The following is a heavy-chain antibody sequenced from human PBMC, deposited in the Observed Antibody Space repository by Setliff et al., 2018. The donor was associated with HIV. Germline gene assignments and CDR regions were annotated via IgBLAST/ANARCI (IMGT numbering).Heavy chain of an antibody. CDR3: ARVIASGYNFWSGYPFDAFDV. Sequence: SETLSLTCTVSGDSISSSAYYWGWVRQPPGKGLEWVGSIYYSGTAYYNPSLRSRVTILVDTSNNNFSLKLNSVTAADTAMYHCARVIASGYNFWSGYPFDAFDVWGQGTMVTVS. CDR1: GDSISSSAYY. V-gene: IGHV4-39*07. J-gene: IGHJ3*01. CDR2: IYYSGTA. D-gene: IGHD3-3*01.